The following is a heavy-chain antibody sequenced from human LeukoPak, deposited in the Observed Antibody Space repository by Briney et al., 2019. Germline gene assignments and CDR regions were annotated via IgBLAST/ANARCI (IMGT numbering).Heavy chain of an antibody. J-gene: IGHJ3*02. V-gene: IGHV4-38-2*01. CDR2: IYHSGST. CDR3: ARQQRDFWSGYHPHAFDI. D-gene: IGHD3-3*01. Sequence: SETLSLTCAVSGYSISSGYYWGWIRQPPGKGLEWIGSIYHSGSTYYNPSLKSRVTISVETSKNQFSLKLSSVTAADTAVYYCARQQRDFWSGYHPHAFDIWGQGTMVTVSS. CDR1: GYSISSGYY.